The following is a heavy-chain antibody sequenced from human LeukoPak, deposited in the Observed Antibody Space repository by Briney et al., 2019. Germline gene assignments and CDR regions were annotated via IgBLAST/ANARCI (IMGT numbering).Heavy chain of an antibody. Sequence: PGGSLRLSCAGSGFIFTDYGFHWVRQAPGKGLEWVAAIWSDGTNMYYGNSVKGRFFIQRDDSQNTVYLEMSSLRAEDTAVYYCAKDAQRGFDYSNSLQYWGQGSLVTVSS. D-gene: IGHD4-11*01. CDR2: IWSDGTNM. CDR1: GFIFTDYG. J-gene: IGHJ4*02. V-gene: IGHV3-33*06. CDR3: AKDAQRGFDYSNSLQY.